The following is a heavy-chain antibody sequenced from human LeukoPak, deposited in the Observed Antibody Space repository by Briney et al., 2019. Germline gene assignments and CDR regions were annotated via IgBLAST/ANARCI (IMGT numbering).Heavy chain of an antibody. D-gene: IGHD6-19*01. J-gene: IGHJ6*02. CDR2: IYYSGST. Sequence: PSETLSLTCTVSGGSISSSSYYWGWIRQPPGKGLEWIGSIYYSGSTYYNPSLKSRVTISVDTSKNQFSLKLSSVTAADTAVYYYARDFAPSGWYEEGYYYYGMDVWGQGTTVTVSS. CDR3: ARDFAPSGWYEEGYYYYGMDV. CDR1: GGSISSSSYY. V-gene: IGHV4-39*07.